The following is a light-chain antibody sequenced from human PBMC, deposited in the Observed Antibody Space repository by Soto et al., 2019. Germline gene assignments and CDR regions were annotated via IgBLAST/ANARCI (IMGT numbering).Light chain of an antibody. CDR1: SSDVGGYNY. CDR2: DVS. Sequence: QSVLTQPRSVSGSPGQSVTISCTGTSSDVGGYNYVSWYQQYSGKAPKVMIYDVSKRPSGVPDRFSGSKSGNTASLTISGLQAEDEADYYCCSYAASNTFVLGTGTKLTVL. J-gene: IGLJ1*01. CDR3: CSYAASNTFV. V-gene: IGLV2-11*01.